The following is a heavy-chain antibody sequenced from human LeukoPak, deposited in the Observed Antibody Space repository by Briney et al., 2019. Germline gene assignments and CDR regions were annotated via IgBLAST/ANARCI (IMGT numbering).Heavy chain of an antibody. Sequence: GGSLRLSCAASGFTFSSYEMNWVRQAPGKGLEWVSYISSSGSTIYYADSVKGRFTISRDNAKNSLYLQMNSLRAEDTAVYYCARQRFLVWPWGQGTLVTVSS. CDR1: GFTFSSYE. CDR3: ARQRFLVWP. V-gene: IGHV3-48*03. CDR2: ISSSGSTI. J-gene: IGHJ5*02. D-gene: IGHD3-3*01.